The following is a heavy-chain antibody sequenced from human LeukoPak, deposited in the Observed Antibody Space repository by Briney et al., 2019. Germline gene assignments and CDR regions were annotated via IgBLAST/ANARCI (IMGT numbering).Heavy chain of an antibody. CDR1: GGTFSSYA. CDR2: IIPIFGTA. CDR3: YVVVVPAAISWFDP. Sequence: SVKVSCKASGGTFSSYAISWVRQAPGQGLEWMGGIIPIFGTANYAQKFQGRVTIAADESTSTAYMELSSLRSEDTAVYYCYVVVVPAAISWFDPWGQGTLVTVSS. D-gene: IGHD2-2*02. J-gene: IGHJ5*02. V-gene: IGHV1-69*13.